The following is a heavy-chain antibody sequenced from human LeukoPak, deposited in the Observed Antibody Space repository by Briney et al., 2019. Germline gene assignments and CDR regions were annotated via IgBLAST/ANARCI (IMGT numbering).Heavy chain of an antibody. CDR3: AREYIAVAGTSHAFDI. J-gene: IGHJ3*02. D-gene: IGHD6-19*01. V-gene: IGHV4-34*01. CDR2: INHSGST. CDR1: GVSFSGYY. Sequence: SETLSLTCAVYGVSFSGYYWSWIRQPPGKGLEWIGEINHSGSTNYNPSLKSRVTISVDTSKNQFSLKLSSVTAADTAVYYCAREYIAVAGTSHAFDIWGQGTMVTVSS.